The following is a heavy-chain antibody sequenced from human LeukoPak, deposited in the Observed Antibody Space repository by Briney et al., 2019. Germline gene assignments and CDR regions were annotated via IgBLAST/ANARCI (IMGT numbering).Heavy chain of an antibody. Sequence: PGGSLRLSCAASGLTFSSYSMNWVRQAPGKGLEWVSSISSSSSYIYYADSVKGRFTISRDNAKNSLYLQMNSLRAEDTAVYYCARGYCSGGSCYHFFDYWGQGTLVTVSS. V-gene: IGHV3-21*01. CDR1: GLTFSSYS. J-gene: IGHJ4*02. CDR3: ARGYCSGGSCYHFFDY. D-gene: IGHD2-15*01. CDR2: ISSSSSYI.